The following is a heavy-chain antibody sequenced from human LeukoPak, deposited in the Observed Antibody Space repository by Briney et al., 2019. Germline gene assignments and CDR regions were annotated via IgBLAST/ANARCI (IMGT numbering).Heavy chain of an antibody. Sequence: PGGSLRLSCAASGFTFSDYHMSWIREASGKGLEWISYIDSSGSPTFYSDSVKGRFTISRDNAKNSLFLQMNSLRAEDTAVYYCASRRRGGYTGYLDYWGQGTLVTVSS. CDR1: GFTFSDYH. D-gene: IGHD5-12*01. CDR3: ASRRRGGYTGYLDY. J-gene: IGHJ4*02. CDR2: IDSSGSPT. V-gene: IGHV3-11*01.